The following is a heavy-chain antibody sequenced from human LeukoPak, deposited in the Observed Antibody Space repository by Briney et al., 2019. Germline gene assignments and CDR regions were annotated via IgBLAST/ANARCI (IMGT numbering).Heavy chain of an antibody. J-gene: IGHJ4*02. CDR3: ARDRQKSDIAAAGGVYFDY. Sequence: ASVTLSCKGSGSGFTSSYMHWGWHGQGPGIGRVGWMSPNSGGTNYAQKFQGRVTMTRDTSISTAYMELSRLRSDDTAVYYSARDRQKSDIAAAGGVYFDYWGQGTLVTVSS. D-gene: IGHD6-13*01. V-gene: IGHV1-2*02. CDR1: GSGFTSSY. CDR2: MSPNSGGT.